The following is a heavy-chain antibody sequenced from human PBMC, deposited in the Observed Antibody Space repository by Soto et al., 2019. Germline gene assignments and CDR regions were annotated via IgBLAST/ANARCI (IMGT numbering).Heavy chain of an antibody. CDR1: GFTFNSYS. D-gene: IGHD6-13*01. V-gene: IGHV3-23*01. Sequence: GGSLRLSCAASGFTFNSYSMSWVRQAPGKGLEWVSGITVSGATTSYADSVKGRFTISRDNSKNTLFLQMNSLRAEDTAVYYCAKDGYSSSSWAFDCWGQGIQVTVYS. J-gene: IGHJ4*02. CDR2: ITVSGATT. CDR3: AKDGYSSSSWAFDC.